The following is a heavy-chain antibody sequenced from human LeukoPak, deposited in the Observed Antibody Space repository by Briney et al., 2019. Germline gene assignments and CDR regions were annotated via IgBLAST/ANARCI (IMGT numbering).Heavy chain of an antibody. V-gene: IGHV1-46*01. CDR1: GYTFTSYY. Sequence: ASVKVSCKASGYTFTSYYMHWVRQAPGQGLEWMGIINPSGGSTSYAQKFQDRVTMARDTSTSTVYMELSSLRSEDTAVYYCARESERRSEWFDPWGQGTLVTVSS. CDR2: INPSGGST. CDR3: ARESERRSEWFDP. J-gene: IGHJ5*02. D-gene: IGHD1-1*01.